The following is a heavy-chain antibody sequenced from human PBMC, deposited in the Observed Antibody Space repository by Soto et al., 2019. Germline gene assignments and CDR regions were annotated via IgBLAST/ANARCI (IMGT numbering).Heavy chain of an antibody. V-gene: IGHV4-30-4*01. J-gene: IGHJ4*02. CDR2: NYYSGST. Sequence: QVQLQESGPGLVKPSQTLSLTCTVSGGSISSGDYYWSWIRQPPGKGLEWFEYNYYSGSTFYNPSLNSRVTISLDTSEKQFSLKLTSVTAADTAVYYCALVYYSDSSGYYHDYWGQGPLVTVSS. CDR3: ALVYYSDSSGYYHDY. D-gene: IGHD3-22*01. CDR1: GGSISSGDYY.